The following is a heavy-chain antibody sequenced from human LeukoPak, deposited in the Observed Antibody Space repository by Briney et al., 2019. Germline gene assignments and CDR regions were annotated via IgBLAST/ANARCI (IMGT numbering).Heavy chain of an antibody. CDR2: IWYDGSNK. CDR3: ARGPFYSSGWSPHY. J-gene: IGHJ4*02. CDR1: GFTFSSYG. V-gene: IGHV3-33*01. D-gene: IGHD6-19*01. Sequence: GRSLRLSCAASGFTFSSYGMHWVRQAPGKGLEWVAVIWYDGSNKYYADSVKGRFTISRDNSKNTLYLRMNSLRAEDTAVYYCARGPFYSSGWSPHYWGQGTLVTVSS.